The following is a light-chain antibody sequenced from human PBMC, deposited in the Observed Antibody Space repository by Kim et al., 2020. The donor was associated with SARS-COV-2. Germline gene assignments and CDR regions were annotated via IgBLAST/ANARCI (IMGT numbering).Light chain of an antibody. J-gene: IGKJ2*01. CDR3: QQADTFPFT. CDR2: AAS. CDR1: QGITTF. Sequence: SASVGDRVTITCRASQGITTFLAWYQQRPGKAPKLLIYAASSLHSGVPSRFSGSGSGTHFTLTISSLQPEDFGTYYCQQADTFPFTFGQGTKLES. V-gene: IGKV1-12*01.